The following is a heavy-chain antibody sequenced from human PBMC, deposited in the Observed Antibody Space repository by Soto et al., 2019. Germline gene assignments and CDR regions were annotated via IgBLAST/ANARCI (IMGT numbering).Heavy chain of an antibody. J-gene: IGHJ6*02. CDR3: ARHGQWFGEDYYGMDV. V-gene: IGHV5-10-1*01. D-gene: IGHD3-10*01. Sequence: GESLKISCKGSGYSFTSYWISWVRQMPGKGLEWMGRIDPSDSYTNYSPSFQGHVTISADKSISTAYLQWSSLKASDTAMYYCARHGQWFGEDYYGMDVWGQGTTVTVSS. CDR1: GYSFTSYW. CDR2: IDPSDSYT.